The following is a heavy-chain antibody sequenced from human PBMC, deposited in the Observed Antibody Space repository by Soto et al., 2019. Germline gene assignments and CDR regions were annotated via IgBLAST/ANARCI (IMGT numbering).Heavy chain of an antibody. CDR1: GFTFSSYA. CDR2: ISYDGSNK. Sequence: GGSLRLSCAASGFTFSSYAMHWVRQAPGKGLEWAAVISYDGSNKYYADSVKGRFTISRDNSKNTLYLQMNSLRAEDTAVYYCARAVSSSWYYFDYWGQGTLVTVSS. J-gene: IGHJ4*02. V-gene: IGHV3-30-3*01. CDR3: ARAVSSSWYYFDY. D-gene: IGHD6-13*01.